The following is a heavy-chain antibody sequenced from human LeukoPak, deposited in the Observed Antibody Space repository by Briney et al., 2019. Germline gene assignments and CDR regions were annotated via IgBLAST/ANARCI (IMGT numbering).Heavy chain of an antibody. Sequence: GGTLRLSCAASGFTFSSYGMSWVRQAPGKGLEWVSAISGSGGSTYYADSVKGRFTISRDNAKNSLYLQMNSLRAEDTAVYYCAREKEGYCSRTSCYLDYYYYYMDVWGKGTTVTISS. D-gene: IGHD2-2*01. CDR3: AREKEGYCSRTSCYLDYYYYYMDV. J-gene: IGHJ6*03. V-gene: IGHV3-23*01. CDR2: ISGSGGST. CDR1: GFTFSSYG.